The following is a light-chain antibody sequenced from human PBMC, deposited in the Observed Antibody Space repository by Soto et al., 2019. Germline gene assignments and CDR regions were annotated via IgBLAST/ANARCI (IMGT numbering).Light chain of an antibody. Sequence: EVVLKRSPGTLSLSPGERATLSCRASQSVGGSRLAWYQQKPGQAPRLLIYGASNSATGIPDRFSGSGSGTDFTLTISRLEPEDFAVYYWQQYSSSGTSGQGTKVDIK. J-gene: IGKJ1*01. CDR3: QQYSSSGT. CDR1: QSVGGSR. CDR2: GAS. V-gene: IGKV3-20*01.